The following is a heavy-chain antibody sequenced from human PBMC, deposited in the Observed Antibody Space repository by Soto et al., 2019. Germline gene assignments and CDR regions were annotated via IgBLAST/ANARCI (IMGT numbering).Heavy chain of an antibody. CDR1: GFTFTSSA. Sequence: GASVKVSCKASGFTFTSSAVQWVRQARGQRLERIGWIVVGSGNTNYAQKFQERVTITRDMSTSTAYMELSSLRSEDTAVYYCATQSVAAGYYYYGMDVWGQGTTVTVSS. D-gene: IGHD6-19*01. V-gene: IGHV1-58*01. J-gene: IGHJ6*02. CDR2: IVVGSGNT. CDR3: ATQSVAAGYYYYGMDV.